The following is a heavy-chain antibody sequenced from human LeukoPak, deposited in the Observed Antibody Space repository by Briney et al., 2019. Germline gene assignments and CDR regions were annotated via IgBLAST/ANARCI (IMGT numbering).Heavy chain of an antibody. CDR2: IEGDGNRI. D-gene: IGHD5-12*01. V-gene: IGHV3-74*01. CDR1: GFTLSAYW. J-gene: IGHJ4*02. CDR3: TRDWRNLGYDY. Sequence: GGSLRLSCAASGFTLSAYWMHWVRRAPGKGLMWVSRIEGDGNRITYADSVKGRFTISGDNAKNTLYLQMNSLRAEDTAVYYCTRDWRNLGYDYWGQGTLVTVSS.